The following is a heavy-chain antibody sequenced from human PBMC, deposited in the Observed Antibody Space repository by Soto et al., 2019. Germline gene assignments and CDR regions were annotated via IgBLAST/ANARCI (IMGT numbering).Heavy chain of an antibody. CDR3: ARVLRFLEWLLPMDV. J-gene: IGHJ6*03. CDR2: ISAYNGNT. D-gene: IGHD3-3*01. CDR1: GYTFTSYG. Sequence: ASVKVSCKASGYTFTSYGISWVRQAPGQGLEWMGWISAYNGNTNYAQKLQGRVTMTTDTSTSTAYMELRSLRSDYTAVYYCARVLRFLEWLLPMDVWGKGTTVTVSS. V-gene: IGHV1-18*01.